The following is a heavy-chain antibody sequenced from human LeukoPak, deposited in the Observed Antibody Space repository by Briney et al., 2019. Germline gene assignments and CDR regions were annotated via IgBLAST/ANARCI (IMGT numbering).Heavy chain of an antibody. CDR1: GFTFSSYA. V-gene: IGHV3-23*01. D-gene: IGHD3-10*01. CDR3: ARDEITMVRGENYYYMDV. CDR2: ISGSGGIT. J-gene: IGHJ6*03. Sequence: GGSLRLSCAASGFTFSSYAMSWVRQAPGKGLEWVSAISGSGGITSYADSVKGRFTISRDNSKNTLYLQMNSLRAEDTAVYYCARDEITMVRGENYYYMDVWGKGTTVTISS.